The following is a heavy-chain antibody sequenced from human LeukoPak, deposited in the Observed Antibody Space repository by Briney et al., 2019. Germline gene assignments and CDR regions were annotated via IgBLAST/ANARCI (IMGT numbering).Heavy chain of an antibody. D-gene: IGHD3-10*01. J-gene: IGHJ2*01. CDR2: ISSSGSNI. Sequence: GGSLRLSCAASGFTFSDYFMTWIRQAPGKGLEWVSYISSSGSNIYYADSVKGRFTISRDNAKDSLFLQMNSLRVEDTAVYYCARELRVGTAFDLWGRGTLVTVSS. V-gene: IGHV3-11*01. CDR1: GFTFSDYF. CDR3: ARELRVGTAFDL.